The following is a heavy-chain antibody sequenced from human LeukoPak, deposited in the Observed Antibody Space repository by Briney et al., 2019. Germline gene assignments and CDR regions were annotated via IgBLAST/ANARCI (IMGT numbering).Heavy chain of an antibody. J-gene: IGHJ4*02. V-gene: IGHV3-23*01. CDR2: ISGSGGST. D-gene: IGHD3-22*01. Sequence: GGSLRLSCAASGFTFSSYAMSWVRQAPGKGLEWVSAISGSGGSTYYADSVKGRFTISRDNAKNSLSLQMNSLRAEDTAICYCARDGDTSGYSDWGRGTLVTVSS. CDR1: GFTFSSYA. CDR3: ARDGDTSGYSD.